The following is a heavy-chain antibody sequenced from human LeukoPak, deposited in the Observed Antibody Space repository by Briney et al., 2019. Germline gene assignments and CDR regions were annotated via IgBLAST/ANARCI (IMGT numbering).Heavy chain of an antibody. CDR3: AKGDGDYVSFMDV. J-gene: IGHJ6*02. D-gene: IGHD4-17*01. Sequence: PGGSLRLSCVGSGFPFSNYGIHWVRQAPGKGLEWVAVISYDGSNKYYADSVKGRFTISRDNSKNTLYLQMNSLRAEDTAVYYCAKGDGDYVSFMDVWGQGTTVTVSS. V-gene: IGHV3-30*18. CDR2: ISYDGSNK. CDR1: GFPFSNYG.